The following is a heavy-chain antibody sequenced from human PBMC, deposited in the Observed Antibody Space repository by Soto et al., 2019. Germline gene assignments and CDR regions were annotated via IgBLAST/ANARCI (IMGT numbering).Heavy chain of an antibody. CDR1: RGSFSDYY. J-gene: IGHJ6*02. CDR2: INHSGST. CDR3: ARGTPSGYRFGPRNFFYYGLDV. D-gene: IGHD5-18*01. Sequence: SETLSLTCAVYRGSFSDYYWSWIRQPPGKGREWIGEINHSGSTNYNPSLKSRVTMSLDTSKNQSSLKLASVTAADTAVYYCARGTPSGYRFGPRNFFYYGLDVWGPGPTVT. V-gene: IGHV4-34*01.